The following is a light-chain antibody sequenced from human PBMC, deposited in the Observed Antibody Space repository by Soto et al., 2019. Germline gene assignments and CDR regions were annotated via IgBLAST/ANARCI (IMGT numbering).Light chain of an antibody. CDR2: DEF. J-gene: IGKJ1*01. CDR3: QQYKT. V-gene: IGKV3-20*01. Sequence: EIVLTQSPGTLSLSPGERATLSCRASQSVSTSYVAWYQQKFGKAPRLLIYDEFSRATGIPDRFSASGSGTDFTLTISRLEPEDSAVYYCQQYKTFGQGTKVDIK. CDR1: QSVSTSY.